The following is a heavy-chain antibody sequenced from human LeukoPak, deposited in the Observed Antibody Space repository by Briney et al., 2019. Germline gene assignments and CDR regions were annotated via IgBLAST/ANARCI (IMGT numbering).Heavy chain of an antibody. D-gene: IGHD2-15*01. J-gene: IGHJ4*02. CDR3: ARHPFATPFDY. CDR2: VYYSGDT. Sequence: SETLSLTCTVSGDSVSGVYWNWIRQPPGKGLEWIGYVYYSGDTNYNPSLKSRVTMSLDTSKNQVSLRLSSVTAADTAVYYCARHPFATPFDYWGRGTLLTVSS. CDR1: GDSVSGVY. V-gene: IGHV4-59*08.